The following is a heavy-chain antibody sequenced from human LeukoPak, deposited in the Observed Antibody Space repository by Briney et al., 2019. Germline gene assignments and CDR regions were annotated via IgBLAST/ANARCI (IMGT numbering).Heavy chain of an antibody. V-gene: IGHV3-23*01. CDR2: ISGSGGST. CDR1: GGSISSGGYY. CDR3: AKENRLYDAFDI. J-gene: IGHJ3*02. D-gene: IGHD2-2*02. Sequence: ETLSLTCTVSGGSISSGGYYWSWVRQAPGKGLEWVSAISGSGGSTYYADSVKGRFTISRDNSKNTLYLQMNSLRAEDTAVYYCAKENRLYDAFDIWGQGTMVTVSS.